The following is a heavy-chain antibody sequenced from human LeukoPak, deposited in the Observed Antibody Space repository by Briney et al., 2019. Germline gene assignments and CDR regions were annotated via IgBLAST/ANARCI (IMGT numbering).Heavy chain of an antibody. CDR1: GFTFSSYW. CDR2: IKQDGSEK. V-gene: IGHV3-7*01. J-gene: IGHJ4*02. D-gene: IGHD3-10*01. CDR3: ARDFVRYGSGSCFDY. Sequence: GGSLRLSCAASGFTFSSYWMSWVRQAPGKGLEWVANIKQDGSEKYYVDSVKGRFTISRDNAKNSLYLQMNSLRAEDTAVYYCARDFVRYGSGSCFDYWGQGTLVTVSS.